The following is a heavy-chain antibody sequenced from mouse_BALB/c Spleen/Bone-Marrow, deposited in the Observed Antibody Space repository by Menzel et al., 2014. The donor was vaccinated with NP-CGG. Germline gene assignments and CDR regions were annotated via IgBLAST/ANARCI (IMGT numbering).Heavy chain of an antibody. CDR2: IDPANGNT. V-gene: IGHV14-3*02. CDR3: ARNGYYVYYYAMDY. J-gene: IGHJ4*01. Sequence: VQLKDSGAELVKPGASVKLSCTAPGFNIKDTYMHWVKQRPEQGLEWIGRIDPANGNTKYDPKFQGKATITADTSSNTAYLQLSSLTSEGTAVYYCARNGYYVYYYAMDYWGQGTSVTVSS. D-gene: IGHD2-3*01. CDR1: GFNIKDTY.